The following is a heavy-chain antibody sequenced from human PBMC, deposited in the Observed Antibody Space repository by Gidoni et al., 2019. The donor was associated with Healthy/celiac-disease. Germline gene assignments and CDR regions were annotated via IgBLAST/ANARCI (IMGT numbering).Heavy chain of an antibody. Sequence: RPAPGKGLEWMGGFDPEDGETIYAQKFQGRVTMTEDTSTDTAYMELSSLRSEDTAVYYCETRDCSSTSCYGDDAFDIWGKGTMVTVSS. CDR3: ETRDCSSTSCYGDDAFDI. V-gene: IGHV1-24*01. D-gene: IGHD2-2*01. J-gene: IGHJ3*02. CDR2: FDPEDGET.